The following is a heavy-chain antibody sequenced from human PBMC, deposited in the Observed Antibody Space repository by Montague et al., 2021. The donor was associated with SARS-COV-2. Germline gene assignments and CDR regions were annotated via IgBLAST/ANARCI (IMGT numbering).Heavy chain of an antibody. D-gene: IGHD2-21*01. CDR1: GGSISSSSYY. V-gene: IGHV4-39*07. CDR2: IYYSGST. Sequence: SDTLSLTCTVSGGSISSSSYYWGWIRQPPGKGLEWIGSIYYSGSTYYNPSLKSRVTISVDTSKNQFSLELSSVTAADTAVYYCARVLRLRLLVVAGFDFWGQGTTVTVSS. J-gene: IGHJ6*02. CDR3: ARVLRLRLLVVAGFDF.